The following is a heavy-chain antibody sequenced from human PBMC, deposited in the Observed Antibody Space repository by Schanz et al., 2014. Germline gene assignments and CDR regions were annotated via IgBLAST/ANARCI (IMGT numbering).Heavy chain of an antibody. V-gene: IGHV3-66*03. Sequence: EVQLVESGGGLIQPGGSLRLSCAVSGFTVSSNYMSWVRQAPGKGLEWVSTVYMSAASTRYADSVKGRFAISRDNSKNTLYLQMNSLRGDDTAVYYCAKVFHPYYGGNSFDNWGQGTLVTVSS. CDR3: AKVFHPYYGGNSFDN. D-gene: IGHD4-17*01. CDR1: GFTVSSNY. CDR2: VYMSAAST. J-gene: IGHJ4*02.